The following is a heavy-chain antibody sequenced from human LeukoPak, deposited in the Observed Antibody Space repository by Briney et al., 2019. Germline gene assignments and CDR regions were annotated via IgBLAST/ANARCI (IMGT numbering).Heavy chain of an antibody. J-gene: IGHJ4*02. V-gene: IGHV4-34*01. CDR3: ARGHSGGAAGFDY. CDR2: INHSGST. CDR1: GGSFSGYY. D-gene: IGHD6-13*01. Sequence: PSETLSLTCAVYGGSFSGYYWSWIRQPPGKGLEWIGEINHSGSTNYNPSLKSRVTISVDTSKNQFSLKLSSVTAADTAVYYCARGHSGGAAGFDYWGQGTLVTVSS.